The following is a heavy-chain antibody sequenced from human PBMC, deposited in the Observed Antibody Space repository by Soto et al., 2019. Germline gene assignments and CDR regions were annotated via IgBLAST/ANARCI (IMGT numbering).Heavy chain of an antibody. V-gene: IGHV4-39*01. D-gene: IGHD6-13*01. Sequence: QLLESGPGLVKPSETLSLTCTVSGGSISSSSYYWGWIHQPPGKGLEWIGSIYYSGSTYYNPSLKSRVTISVDTSKNQFSLKLSSVTAADTAVYYCARPSAIAAAGALYYWGQGTLVTVSS. CDR3: ARPSAIAAAGALYY. CDR1: GGSISSSSYY. CDR2: IYYSGST. J-gene: IGHJ4*02.